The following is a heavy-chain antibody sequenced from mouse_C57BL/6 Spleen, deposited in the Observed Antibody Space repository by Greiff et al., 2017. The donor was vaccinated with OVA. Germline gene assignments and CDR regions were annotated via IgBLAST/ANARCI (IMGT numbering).Heavy chain of an antibody. CDR2: IDPNSGGT. CDR3: ARRNPYYYGSSYGYAMDY. J-gene: IGHJ4*01. Sequence: QVQLKQPGAELVKPGASVKLSCKASGYTFTSYWMHWVKQRPGRGLEWIGRIDPNSGGTKYNEKFKSKATMTVDKPSSTAYMQLSSLTSEDSAVYYCARRNPYYYGSSYGYAMDYWGQGASVTVSS. CDR1: GYTFTSYW. D-gene: IGHD1-1*01. V-gene: IGHV1-72*01.